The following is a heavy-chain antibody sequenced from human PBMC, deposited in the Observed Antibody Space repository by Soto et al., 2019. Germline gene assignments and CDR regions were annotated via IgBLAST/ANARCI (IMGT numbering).Heavy chain of an antibody. CDR1: GGSISRYY. CDR3: ARDLWGYCGTDCYPLDV. D-gene: IGHD2-21*02. V-gene: IGHV4-59*01. CDR2: LYNTGST. Sequence: QVRLQESGPGLVKPSETLSLTCTVSGGSISRYYWSWIRQPPGKGLEWIGYLYNTGSTIYNPSLETRVTISVDTSKNPFSLTLKSVSAADTAVYYCARDLWGYCGTDCYPLDVWGPGTTVTVSS. J-gene: IGHJ6*02.